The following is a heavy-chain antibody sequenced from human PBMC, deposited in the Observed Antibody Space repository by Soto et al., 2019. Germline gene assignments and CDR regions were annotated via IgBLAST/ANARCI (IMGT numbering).Heavy chain of an antibody. CDR1: GGSISSGDYY. CDR2: IYYSGST. J-gene: IGHJ6*02. CDR3: ARATTAAFGVVLYYYYGMDV. Sequence: SSETLSLTCTVSGGSISSGDYYWSWIRQPPGKGLERIGYIYYSGSTYYNPSLKSRVTISVDTSKNQFSLKLSSVTAADTAVYYCARATTAAFGVVLYYYYGMDVWGQGTTVSVSS. D-gene: IGHD3-3*01. V-gene: IGHV4-30-4*01.